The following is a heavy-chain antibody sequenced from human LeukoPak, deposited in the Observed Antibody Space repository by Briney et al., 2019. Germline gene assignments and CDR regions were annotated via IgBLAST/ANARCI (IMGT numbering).Heavy chain of an antibody. Sequence: ASVKVSCKTYGYTFTDYYMHWVRQAPGQGLEWMGQIRLRSGGTNYAQKFQGRVTVTRDTSISTVYMELTRLRSDDTAVYYCRLVTMGDYWAQGTLVTVSS. CDR2: IRLRSGGT. CDR3: RLVTMGDY. D-gene: IGHD4-23*01. J-gene: IGHJ4*02. CDR1: GYTFTDYY. V-gene: IGHV1-2*06.